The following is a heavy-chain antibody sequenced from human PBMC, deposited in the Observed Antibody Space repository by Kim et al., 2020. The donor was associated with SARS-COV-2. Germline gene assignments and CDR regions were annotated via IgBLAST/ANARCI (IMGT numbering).Heavy chain of an antibody. CDR1: GGSISSSCYY. J-gene: IGHJ6*01. V-gene: IGHV4-39*01. CDR3: ARQQRRGRWPDYYYGM. Sequence: SETLSLTCTVYGGSISSSCYYWVRNRQRQGQGREWIGSINYSRSSNQNLNLKSRVTIYVDTNKNQLYLKLSTATDADMAVYYCARQQRRGRWPDYYYGM. D-gene: IGHD6-19*01. CDR2: INYSRSS.